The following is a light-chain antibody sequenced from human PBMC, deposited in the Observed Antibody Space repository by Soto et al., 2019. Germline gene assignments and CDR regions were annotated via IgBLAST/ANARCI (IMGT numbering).Light chain of an antibody. V-gene: IGLV2-23*01. CDR1: RSHVGSYNL. CDR2: EGR. Sequence: QSALTQPASVSGSPGQSSSLSCTGTRSHVGSYNLVSWYQQHPGKAPKLMIYEGRKRPSGVSNRFSGSKSGNTASLTISGLQAADEADYYCCSYAGSRPFYVVGTGSKLTGL. J-gene: IGLJ1*01. CDR3: CSYAGSRPFYV.